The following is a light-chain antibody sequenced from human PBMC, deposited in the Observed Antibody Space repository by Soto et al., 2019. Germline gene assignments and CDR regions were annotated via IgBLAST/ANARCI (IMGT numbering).Light chain of an antibody. Sequence: NFMLTQPHSVSDSPGKTVTISCSRSSGSIASNYVQWYQQRPGSAPTTVIFEDDQRPSGVPDRFSGSIDSSSNSASLIISGLKTEDEADYYCQSYDNNNPVVFGGGTKVTVL. V-gene: IGLV6-57*04. CDR1: SGSIASNY. J-gene: IGLJ3*02. CDR3: QSYDNNNPVV. CDR2: EDD.